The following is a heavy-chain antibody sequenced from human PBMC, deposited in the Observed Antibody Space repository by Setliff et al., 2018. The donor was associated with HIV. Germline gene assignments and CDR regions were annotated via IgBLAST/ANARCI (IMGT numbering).Heavy chain of an antibody. Sequence: PSETLSLTCAVYGGSFSDYSWNWIRQPPGKGLEWIGEMNHSGSTNYNPSLKSRVTRSVDTSKNQFSLKLSSVTAADRAVYYCARGIYYTSGTYYSYFDYWGQGTLVTVSS. CDR1: GGSFSDYS. CDR2: MNHSGST. V-gene: IGHV4-34*01. D-gene: IGHD3-10*01. CDR3: ARGIYYTSGTYYSYFDY. J-gene: IGHJ4*02.